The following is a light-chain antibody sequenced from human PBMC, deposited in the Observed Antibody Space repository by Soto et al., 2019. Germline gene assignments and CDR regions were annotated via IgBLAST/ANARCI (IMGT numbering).Light chain of an antibody. V-gene: IGLV2-11*01. CDR2: DVS. J-gene: IGLJ1*01. CDR3: CLYPVTFYV. CDR1: SSDVGTYDF. Sequence: QSALTQPRSVSGSPGQSVTISCTGTSSDVGTYDFVSWYQQHPGEAPRLMIFDVSERPSGVPDRFSGSKSGNAASLNISGLQAEDEADYYCCLYPVTFYVFGTGTKVTV.